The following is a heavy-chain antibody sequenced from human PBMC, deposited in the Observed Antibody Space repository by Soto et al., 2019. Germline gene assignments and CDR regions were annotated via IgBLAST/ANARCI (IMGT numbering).Heavy chain of an antibody. CDR1: GYSFTSYW. J-gene: IGHJ4*02. Sequence: GESLKISCKGSGYSFTSYWMGWVRQMPGKGLEWMGIIYPGDSDTRYSPSFQGQVTISADKSISTAYLQWSSLKASDTAMYYCARHYYYDSSGYYSDYWGQGTLVTVSS. D-gene: IGHD3-22*01. CDR3: ARHYYYDSSGYYSDY. V-gene: IGHV5-51*01. CDR2: IYPGDSDT.